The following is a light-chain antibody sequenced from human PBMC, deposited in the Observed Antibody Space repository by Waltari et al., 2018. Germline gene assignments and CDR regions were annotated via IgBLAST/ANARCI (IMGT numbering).Light chain of an antibody. CDR2: GSS. CDR3: QHYDGSPYT. J-gene: IGKJ3*01. Sequence: EIVLTQSPGTLSLSPGERATLTGRARESVKGNYLVWYQQKPGQAPRVLIYGSSKRATGIPDRFSGSGSGRDFTLTISRLEPEDFAMYYCQHYDGSPYTFGPGTKLEIK. V-gene: IGKV3-20*01. CDR1: ESVKGNY.